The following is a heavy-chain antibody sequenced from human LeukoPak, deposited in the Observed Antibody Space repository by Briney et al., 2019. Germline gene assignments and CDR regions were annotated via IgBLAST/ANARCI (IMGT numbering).Heavy chain of an antibody. D-gene: IGHD2-2*03. Sequence: GGSLRLSCVASGFAFSTYGIHWVRQAPGKGLEGVAFIRIDGSHESYADSVRGRFAISRDNSNKTLYLQMNSPRAEDTAVYYCAKGAREHKTSRGSWDYWGQGTLVTVSS. CDR3: AKGAREHKTSRGSWDY. J-gene: IGHJ4*02. V-gene: IGHV3-30*02. CDR2: IRIDGSHE. CDR1: GFAFSTYG.